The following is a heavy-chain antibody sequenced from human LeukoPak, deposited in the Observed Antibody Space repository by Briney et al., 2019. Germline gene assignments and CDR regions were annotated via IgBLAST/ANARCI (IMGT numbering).Heavy chain of an antibody. V-gene: IGHV3-48*03. CDR1: GFTFSTYE. J-gene: IGHJ5*02. CDR3: AKEGAAT. Sequence: GGSLRLSCSASGFTFSTYEMNWVRQAPGKGLEWVSYISGRSSTIDYADSVKGRFTISRDNAKNSLYLQMNSLRAEDTALYYCAKEGAATWGQGTLVTVSS. CDR2: ISGRSSTI. D-gene: IGHD1-26*01.